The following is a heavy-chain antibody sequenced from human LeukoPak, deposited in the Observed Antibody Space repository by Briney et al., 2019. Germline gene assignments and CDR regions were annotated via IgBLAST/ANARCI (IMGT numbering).Heavy chain of an antibody. Sequence: GGSLRLSCAASGFPFSSYAMHWVRQAPGKGLEWVAFIRYDGSNKYYADSVKGRFTISRDNSKNTLYLQMNSLRAEDTAVYYCAKFSGTIETIDYWGREPWSPSPQ. CDR1: GFPFSSYA. J-gene: IGHJ4*02. CDR3: AKFSGTIETIDY. V-gene: IGHV3-30*02. D-gene: IGHD1-1*01. CDR2: IRYDGSNK.